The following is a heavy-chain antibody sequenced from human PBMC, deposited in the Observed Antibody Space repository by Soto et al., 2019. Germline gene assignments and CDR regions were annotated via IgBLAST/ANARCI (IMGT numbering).Heavy chain of an antibody. CDR3: ASPETGV. V-gene: IGHV1-69*02. CDR1: GGTFSSST. J-gene: IGHJ4*02. CDR2: IIPILGIA. Sequence: QVQLVQSGAEVKKPGSSVKVSCKASGGTFSSSTISWVRQAPGQGLEWMGRIIPILGIANYAHKFQGRVTITADKSTSTAYMELSSLRSEDTAVYYCASPETGVWGQGTLVTVSS. D-gene: IGHD3-9*01.